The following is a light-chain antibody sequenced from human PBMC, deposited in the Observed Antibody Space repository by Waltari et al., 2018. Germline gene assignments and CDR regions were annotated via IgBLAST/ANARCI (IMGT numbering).Light chain of an antibody. V-gene: IGLV1-40*01. CDR3: QSYDSSLSGVV. CDR1: SSNIRAADA. Sequence: QSVLTQPPSVSGAPGQRVTISSTGSSSNIRAADALHWYQQLPGTAPKLLIYGNSNRPSGVPDRFSGSKSGTSASLAITGLQAEDEADYYCQSYDSSLSGVVFGGGTKLTVL. J-gene: IGLJ2*01. CDR2: GNS.